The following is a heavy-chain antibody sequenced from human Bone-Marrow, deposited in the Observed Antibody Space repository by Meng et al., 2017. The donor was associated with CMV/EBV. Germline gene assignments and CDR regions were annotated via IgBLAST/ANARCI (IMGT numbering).Heavy chain of an antibody. D-gene: IGHD2-2*02. CDR1: GFTFSDYY. V-gene: IGHV3-74*01. CDR2: INSDGSST. J-gene: IGHJ5*02. Sequence: GGSLRLSCAASGFTFSDYYMSWIRQAPGKGLVWVSRINSDGSSTSYADSVKGRFTISRDNAKNTLYLQMNSLRAEDTAVYYCARDPVVVPAAIPVRDNWFDPWGQGTLVTVSS. CDR3: ARDPVVVPAAIPVRDNWFDP.